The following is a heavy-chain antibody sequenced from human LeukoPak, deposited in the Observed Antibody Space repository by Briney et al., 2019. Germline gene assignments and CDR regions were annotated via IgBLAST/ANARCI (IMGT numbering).Heavy chain of an antibody. V-gene: IGHV7-4-1*02. CDR3: ARSHYYYGSGSYPF. CDR1: GYTFTSYA. Sequence: ASVKVSCKASGYTFTSYAMNWVRPAPGQGLEWMGWINTNTGNPTYAQGFTGRFVFSLDTSVSTAYLQISSLKAEDTAVYYCARSHYYYGSGSYPFWGQGTLVTVSS. J-gene: IGHJ4*02. CDR2: INTNTGNP. D-gene: IGHD3-10*01.